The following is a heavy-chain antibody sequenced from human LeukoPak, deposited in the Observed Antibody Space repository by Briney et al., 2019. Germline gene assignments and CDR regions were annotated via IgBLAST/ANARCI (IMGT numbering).Heavy chain of an antibody. CDR2: ISGSGGST. Sequence: PGGSLRLSCAASGFTFSNYAMSWVRQAPGKGLEWVSAISGSGGSTYYAGSVQGRFTISRDNSKNTLNLQINSLRAEDTAVYYCAKGVYYYDSSGYYYTYYFDYWGQGILVTVSS. J-gene: IGHJ4*02. D-gene: IGHD3-22*01. CDR1: GFTFSNYA. V-gene: IGHV3-23*01. CDR3: AKGVYYYDSSGYYYTYYFDY.